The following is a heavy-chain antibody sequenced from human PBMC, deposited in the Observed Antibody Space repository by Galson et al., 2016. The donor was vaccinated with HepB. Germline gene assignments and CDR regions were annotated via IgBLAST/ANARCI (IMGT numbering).Heavy chain of an antibody. CDR2: IYPDDSDT. V-gene: IGHV5-51*01. Sequence: QSGAEVKKAGESLKISCKGSGYKFTNYWIAWVRQMPGKGLEWMGIIYPDDSDTQYSPAFQGQVTISADKSINTAFLHWRNLKASDTAKYFCARSQSSSWYFQGVYWGQGTLVTVYS. CDR3: ARSQSSSWYFQGVY. J-gene: IGHJ4*02. CDR1: GYKFTNYW. D-gene: IGHD6-13*01.